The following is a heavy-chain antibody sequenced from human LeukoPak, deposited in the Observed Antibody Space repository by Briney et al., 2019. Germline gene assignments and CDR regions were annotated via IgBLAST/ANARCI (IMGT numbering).Heavy chain of an antibody. J-gene: IGHJ4*02. CDR1: GGSISSGGYF. CDR2: IYQSGST. Sequence: SETLSLTCAVSGGSISSGGYFWSWIRQPPGKGLGWSGYIYQSGSTYYNPTLKSRVTISVDKSKNQISLKLSSVTAADTAVYYCARDPGLRDYGPLFDYWGQGTLVTVSS. D-gene: IGHD4-17*01. V-gene: IGHV4-30-2*01. CDR3: ARDPGLRDYGPLFDY.